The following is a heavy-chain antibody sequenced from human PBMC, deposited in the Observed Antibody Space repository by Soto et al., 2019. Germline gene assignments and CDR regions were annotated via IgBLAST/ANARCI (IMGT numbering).Heavy chain of an antibody. Sequence: QVQLVESEGGLVKPGGSLRLSCAASGFSFSDYYMNWIRQAPGKGLEWLSYISNTGAYTNYAGSVRGRFTISRDSADNSLYLDMNGLRAEDTAVYYCARAKLVVEGRFDYWGQGTLVTVSS. CDR1: GFSFSDYY. D-gene: IGHD3-22*01. J-gene: IGHJ4*02. V-gene: IGHV3-11*06. CDR2: ISNTGAYT. CDR3: ARAKLVVEGRFDY.